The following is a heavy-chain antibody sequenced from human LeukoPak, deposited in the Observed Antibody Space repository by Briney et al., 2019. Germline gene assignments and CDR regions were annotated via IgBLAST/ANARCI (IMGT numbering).Heavy chain of an antibody. CDR2: INSDGSST. V-gene: IGHV3-74*01. CDR1: GFTFSSYW. J-gene: IGHJ6*02. Sequence: GGSLRLSCAASGFTFSSYWMHWVRQAPGKGLVWVSRINSDGSSTSYADSVKGRFTISRDNAKNTLYLQMNSLRAEDTAVYYCAREEGSYGMDVWGQGTTVTVSS. CDR3: AREEGSYGMDV.